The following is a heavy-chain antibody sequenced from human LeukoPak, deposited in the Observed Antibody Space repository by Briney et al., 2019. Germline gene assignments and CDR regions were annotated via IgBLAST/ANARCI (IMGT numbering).Heavy chain of an antibody. CDR1: GYRFNSFG. J-gene: IGHJ5*02. V-gene: IGHV1-18*01. CDR3: ARDKVIASAGTPNWFDP. D-gene: IGHD6-13*01. CDR2: ISAYDGNT. Sequence: ASVKVSCKASGYRFNSFGISWVRQAPGQGLEWVGWISAYDGNTNYAQRFQGRVTMTTDTSTTTAYMELRGLRSDDTAVYYCARDKVIASAGTPNWFDPWGQGTLVIVSS.